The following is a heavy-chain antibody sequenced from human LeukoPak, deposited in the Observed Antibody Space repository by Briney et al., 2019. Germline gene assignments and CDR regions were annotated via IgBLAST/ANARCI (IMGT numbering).Heavy chain of an antibody. Sequence: GGSLRLSCAASGFTFSTYEMNWVRQAPGKGLEWVSYISSKEITMYYADSVKGRFTISRDNAKNSLYLQMNSLRAEDTAVYYCARARYCSGGNCYRSFDYWGQGTLVTVSS. D-gene: IGHD2-15*01. J-gene: IGHJ4*02. CDR1: GFTFSTYE. V-gene: IGHV3-48*03. CDR2: ISSKEITM. CDR3: ARARYCSGGNCYRSFDY.